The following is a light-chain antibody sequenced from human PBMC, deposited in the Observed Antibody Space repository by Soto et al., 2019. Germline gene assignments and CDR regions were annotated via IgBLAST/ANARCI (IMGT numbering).Light chain of an antibody. J-gene: IGKJ2*01. CDR3: QQYGHSPYT. CDR2: GAS. CDR1: ESVSKRD. V-gene: IGKV3-20*01. Sequence: EIVLTQSPGTLSLSPGDRATISCRASESVSKRDVVWYQQKPGQAPRHLMFGASKRATGVPDRISGSGSGTFFTLPIDILEPEDFAVYYCQQYGHSPYTFGQGTNLEIK.